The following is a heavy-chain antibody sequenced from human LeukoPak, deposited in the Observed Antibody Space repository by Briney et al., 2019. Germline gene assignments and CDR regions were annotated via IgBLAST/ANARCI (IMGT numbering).Heavy chain of an antibody. Sequence: GGSLILSCAASGFTFNTYSMNWVRQAPGKGLQWLSYIESYSRVILYADSVKGRFTISRDDAKNSLYLQMNSLRAEDTAMYYCARQGPFGDLDYWGQGTLVTVSS. D-gene: IGHD4-17*01. J-gene: IGHJ4*02. CDR2: IESYSRVI. CDR3: ARQGPFGDLDY. CDR1: GFTFNTYS. V-gene: IGHV3-48*04.